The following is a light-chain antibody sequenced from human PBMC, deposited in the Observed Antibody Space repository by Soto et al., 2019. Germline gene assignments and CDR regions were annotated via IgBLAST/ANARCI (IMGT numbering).Light chain of an antibody. CDR1: QIISSNY. CDR3: QQRSNWPWT. CDR2: DES. Sequence: EIVLTLSPGTLSLSPGERATLSCRATQIISSNYLAWYQQKPGQAPRLLIYDESNRATGIPARFSGSGSGTDFTLTISSLEPEDFAVYCCQQRSNWPWTFGQGTKVDIK. V-gene: IGKV3-11*01. J-gene: IGKJ1*01.